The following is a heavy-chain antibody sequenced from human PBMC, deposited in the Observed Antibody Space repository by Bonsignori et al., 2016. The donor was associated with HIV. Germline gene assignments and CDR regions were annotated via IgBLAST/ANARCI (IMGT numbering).Heavy chain of an antibody. Sequence: VRQAPGKGLEWLSYSSYNTGTTYYADSLKGRFTMSRDNAKNSVFLQIDSLRDDDTAVYYCARGASNSPFDYWGQGSLVTVSS. CDR3: ARGASNSPFDY. D-gene: IGHD2-8*01. CDR2: SSYNTGTT. V-gene: IGHV3-48*02. J-gene: IGHJ4*02.